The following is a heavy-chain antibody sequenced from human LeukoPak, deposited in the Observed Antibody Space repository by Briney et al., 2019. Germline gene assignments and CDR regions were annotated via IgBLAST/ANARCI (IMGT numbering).Heavy chain of an antibody. V-gene: IGHV1-69*01. J-gene: IGHJ4*02. D-gene: IGHD3-22*01. CDR1: GGTFSSYA. CDR2: IIPIFGTA. CDR3: ARGRLRYYDSSGYSSFDY. Sequence: ASVKVSCKASGGTFSSYAISWVRQAPGQGLEWMGGIIPIFGTANYAQKFQGRVTITADESTSTAYMELSSLRSEDTAVYYCARGRLRYYDSSGYSSFDYWGQGTLVTVSS.